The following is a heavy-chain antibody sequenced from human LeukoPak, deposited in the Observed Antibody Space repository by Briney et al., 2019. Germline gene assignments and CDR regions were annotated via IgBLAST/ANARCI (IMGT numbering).Heavy chain of an antibody. V-gene: IGHV3-21*03. D-gene: IGHD6-19*01. CDR1: GFTFSSYS. CDR2: ISSSSSYI. Sequence: GGSLRLSCAASGFTFSSYSMNWVRQAPGKGLEWVSSISSSSSYIYYADSVKGRFTISRDNAKNSLYLQMNSLKTEDTAVYYCTRDLDPAYSSGESHWGQGTLVTVSS. CDR3: TRDLDPAYSSGESH. J-gene: IGHJ4*02.